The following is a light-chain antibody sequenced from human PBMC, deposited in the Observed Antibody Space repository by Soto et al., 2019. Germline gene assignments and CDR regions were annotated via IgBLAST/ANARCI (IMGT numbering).Light chain of an antibody. V-gene: IGKV1-5*03. CDR3: HQFYRSGS. CDR2: KSS. Sequence: DLQMTQSPSTLSASVGDSVTITCRASQTVSSWVAWYQQKPGQAPKLLIYKSSSLESGVPSRFSGSGSGTEFTLTINSLQAEDVAVYYCHQFYRSGSFGQGTNLEIK. J-gene: IGKJ2*03. CDR1: QTVSSW.